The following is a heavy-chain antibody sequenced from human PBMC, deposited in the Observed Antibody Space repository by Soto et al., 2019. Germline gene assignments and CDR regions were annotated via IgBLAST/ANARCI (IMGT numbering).Heavy chain of an antibody. V-gene: IGHV3-23*01. CDR1: GFTFSNYA. Sequence: GGSLRLSCAGSGFTFSNYAMSWIRQAPGKGLEWVSAISSAVNTYYADSVKGRFTISRDNSKNTLSLQMNSLRAEDTAVYYCAKQVRDGTSSPYYFDYWGQGTLVTVSS. J-gene: IGHJ4*02. D-gene: IGHD6-6*01. CDR3: AKQVRDGTSSPYYFDY. CDR2: ISSAVNT.